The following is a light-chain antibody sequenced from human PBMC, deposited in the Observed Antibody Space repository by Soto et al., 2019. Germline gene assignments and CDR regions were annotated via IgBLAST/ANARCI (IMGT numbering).Light chain of an antibody. V-gene: IGKV3-15*01. Sequence: EIVMTQSPATLSVSPGERATLSCRAGRNINRKLAWYQQKPGQAPRLLISGASTRATGIPARFSGSGSGTEFTLTIGSLQSEDFAVYYCQQYYDYPPLIFGGGTKVEIK. J-gene: IGKJ4*01. CDR3: QQYYDYPPLI. CDR2: GAS. CDR1: RNINRK.